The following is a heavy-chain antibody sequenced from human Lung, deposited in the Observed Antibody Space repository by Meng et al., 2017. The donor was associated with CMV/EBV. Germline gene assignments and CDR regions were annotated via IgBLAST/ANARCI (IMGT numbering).Heavy chain of an antibody. V-gene: IGHV1-2*02. CDR1: GYTFTGYY. J-gene: IGHJ3*02. Sequence: ASVXVSXKASGYTFTGYYMHWVRQAPGQGLEWMGWINPNSGGTNYAQKFQGRVTMTRDTSISTAYMELSRLRSDDTAVYYCARRQYQLVGLAAFDIWGQGTMVTVSS. CDR2: INPNSGGT. CDR3: ARRQYQLVGLAAFDI. D-gene: IGHD2-2*01.